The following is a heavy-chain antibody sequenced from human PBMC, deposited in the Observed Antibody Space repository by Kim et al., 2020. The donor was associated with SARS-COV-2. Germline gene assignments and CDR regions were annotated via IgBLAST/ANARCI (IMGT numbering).Heavy chain of an antibody. Sequence: NGNIKNSEKFQERITVTRDTSESTVYMELGSLRSEDTAVYYCARNDYFDYWGQGTLVTISS. CDR2: NGNI. J-gene: IGHJ4*02. CDR3: ARNDYFDY. V-gene: IGHV1-3*01.